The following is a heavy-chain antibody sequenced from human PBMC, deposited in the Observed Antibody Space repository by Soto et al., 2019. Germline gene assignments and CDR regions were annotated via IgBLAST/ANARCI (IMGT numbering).Heavy chain of an antibody. CDR2: IKQDGGAR. Sequence: EVQLVESGGGLVQPGGSLRLSCAASGFTFSSYWMSWVRQAPGKGLEWVANIKQDGGARHYVDSVKGRFTISRDNAKNSLYLQMTSLRVEDTAVYYCARRYFDLWGRGTLVTVSS. CDR1: GFTFSSYW. V-gene: IGHV3-7*01. CDR3: ARRYFDL. J-gene: IGHJ2*01.